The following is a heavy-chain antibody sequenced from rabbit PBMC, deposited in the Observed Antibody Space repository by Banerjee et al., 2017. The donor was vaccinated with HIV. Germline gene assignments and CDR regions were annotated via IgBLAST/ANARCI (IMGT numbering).Heavy chain of an antibody. CDR1: GFTLSSSYW. J-gene: IGHJ4*01. V-gene: IGHV1S45*01. D-gene: IGHD6-1*01. CDR3: AREGYTYGYGDAGDFNL. CDR2: IYAGSGGST. Sequence: EESGGGLVQPEGSLTLTCTASGFTLSSSYWICWVRQAPGKGLEWIGCIYAGSGGSTWYASWAKGRFTISKTSSTTVTLQMTSLTAADTAMYFCAREGYTYGYGDAGDFNLWGPGTLVTVS.